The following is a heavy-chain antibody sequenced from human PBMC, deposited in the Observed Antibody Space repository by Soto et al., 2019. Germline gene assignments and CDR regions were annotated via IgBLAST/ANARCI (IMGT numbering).Heavy chain of an antibody. V-gene: IGHV1-18*01. Sequence: GASVKVSCKASGYTFTSYGISWVRQAPGQGLEWMGWISAYNGNTNYAQKLQGRVTMTTDTSTSTAYMELRSLRSDDTAVYYCARGYVGATRGLGGYFDYWGQGTLVTVSS. D-gene: IGHD1-26*01. CDR1: GYTFTSYG. CDR3: ARGYVGATRGLGGYFDY. CDR2: ISAYNGNT. J-gene: IGHJ4*02.